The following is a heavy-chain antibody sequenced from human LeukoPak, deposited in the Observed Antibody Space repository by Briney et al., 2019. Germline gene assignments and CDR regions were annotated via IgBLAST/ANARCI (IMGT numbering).Heavy chain of an antibody. CDR2: ISYDGSNE. CDR3: ARDNGNKYYFDY. V-gene: IGHV3-30*03. D-gene: IGHD2-8*01. CDR1: GFTFSNYG. J-gene: IGHJ4*02. Sequence: GRSLRLSCAASGFTFSNYGMHWVRQAPGKGLEWVAVISYDGSNEYYADSVKGRFAISRDTSKNTLYLQMNGLRAEDTAVYYCARDNGNKYYFDYWGQGTLVTVSS.